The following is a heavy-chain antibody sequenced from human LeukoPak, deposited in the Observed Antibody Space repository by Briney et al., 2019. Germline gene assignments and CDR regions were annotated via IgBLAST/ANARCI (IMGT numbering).Heavy chain of an antibody. CDR1: GGSISSYY. J-gene: IGHJ5*02. CDR2: IYYSGST. CDR3: AREGYSYGTNWFDP. Sequence: SETLSLTCPVSGGSISSYYWSWIRQPPGKGLEWIGYIYYSGSTNYNPSLKSRVTISVDTSKNQFPLKLSSVTAADTAVYYCAREGYSYGTNWFDPWGQGTLVTVSS. D-gene: IGHD5-18*01. V-gene: IGHV4-59*01.